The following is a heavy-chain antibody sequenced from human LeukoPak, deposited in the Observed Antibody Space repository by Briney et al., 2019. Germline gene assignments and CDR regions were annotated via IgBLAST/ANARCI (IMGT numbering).Heavy chain of an antibody. V-gene: IGHV3-7*01. J-gene: IGHJ4*02. CDR2: IVEDGSET. CDR3: ARDPTRRFDL. Sequence: GGSLRLSCATSGFTFSSYWMTWVRQAPGKGLEWVASIVEDGSETHYLDSVKGRFTFSRDNAKNSLYLQMSSLRGEDTAVYYCARDPTRRFDLWGQGTLVTVSS. CDR1: GFTFSSYW.